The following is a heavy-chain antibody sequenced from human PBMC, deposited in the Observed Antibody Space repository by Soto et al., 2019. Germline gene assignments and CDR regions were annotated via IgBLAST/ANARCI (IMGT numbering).Heavy chain of an antibody. J-gene: IGHJ4*02. V-gene: IGHV4-59*01. CDR2: IYYSGST. CDR3: ARSSYYYDSSGLDY. CDR1: GGSISSYY. D-gene: IGHD3-22*01. Sequence: SETLSLTCTVSGGSISSYYWSWIRQPPGKGLEWIGYIYYSGSTNYNPSPKSRVTISVDTSKNQFSLKLSSVTAADTAVYYCARSSYYYDSSGLDYWGQGTLVTVSS.